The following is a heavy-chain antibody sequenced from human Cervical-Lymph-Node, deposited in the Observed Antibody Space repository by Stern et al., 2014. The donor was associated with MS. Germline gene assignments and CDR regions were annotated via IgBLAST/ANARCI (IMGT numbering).Heavy chain of an antibody. J-gene: IGHJ4*02. CDR2: ITWNSVSV. D-gene: IGHD3-3*01. Sequence: EVQLEESGGGLVQPGRSLRLSWAASGFTFDDYAMHWVRPAPGKGLEWVSGITWNSVSVGYADSVKGRFTISRDNAKNSLYLQRNSLRGDDTALYYCAKGSGGSGYYPVALDYWGQGTLVTVSS. CDR3: AKGSGGSGYYPVALDY. V-gene: IGHV3-9*01. CDR1: GFTFDDYA.